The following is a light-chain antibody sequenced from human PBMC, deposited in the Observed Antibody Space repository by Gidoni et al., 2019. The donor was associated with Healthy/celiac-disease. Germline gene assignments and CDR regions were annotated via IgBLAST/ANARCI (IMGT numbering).Light chain of an antibody. Sequence: IVVIQSPEFFALSLGERATINCKSSQSVLYSSNNKNYLAWYQQKPGQPPKLLIYWASTRESGVPDRFSGGGSGTDFTLTISSLQAEDVAVYYCQQYYSTLYTFGQGTKLEIK. V-gene: IGKV4-1*01. CDR1: QSVLYSSNNKNY. J-gene: IGKJ2*01. CDR2: WAS. CDR3: QQYYSTLYT.